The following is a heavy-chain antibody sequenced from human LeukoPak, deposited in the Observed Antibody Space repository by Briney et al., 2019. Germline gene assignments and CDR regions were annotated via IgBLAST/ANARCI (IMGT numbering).Heavy chain of an antibody. V-gene: IGHV3-7*01. Sequence: GGSLRLSCAASGFTFGGYWMSWVRQAPGKGLEWVANINQDGNGGYSVDSVKGRFTISRDNSKNSLYLQMNSLRAEDTAVYYCARDLMVRGVIITVLDYWGQGTLVTVSS. CDR2: INQDGNGG. CDR1: GFTFGGYW. J-gene: IGHJ4*02. D-gene: IGHD3-10*01. CDR3: ARDLMVRGVIITVLDY.